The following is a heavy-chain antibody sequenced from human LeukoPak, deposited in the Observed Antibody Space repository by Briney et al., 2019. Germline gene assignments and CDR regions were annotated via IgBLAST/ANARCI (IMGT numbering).Heavy chain of an antibody. V-gene: IGHV4-59*12. D-gene: IGHD2-2*01. Sequence: SSETLSLTCTLSGGSISSYYRSWLRQPPGKGLEWIGYIYYSGSTNYNPSLKSRVTISVDTSKSQFSLKLNSVTAADTAVYYCARGDDNASWLVDLWGQGTLVTVSS. CDR2: IYYSGST. CDR1: GGSISSYY. J-gene: IGHJ5*02. CDR3: ARGDDNASWLVDL.